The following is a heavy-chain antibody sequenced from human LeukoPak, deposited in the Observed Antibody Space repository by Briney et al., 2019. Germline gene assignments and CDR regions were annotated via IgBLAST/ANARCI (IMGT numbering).Heavy chain of an antibody. Sequence: PSETLSLTCAVYGGSSIDDSCSSIPHPPREGVELIGEINHSGSTNYNPSLKSRVNISIDAPKNQFSLKLPPVTAADTAVYYCAREPDSVRFDPWGEGTLVSVCS. V-gene: IGHV4-34*01. CDR3: AREPDSVRFDP. CDR1: GGSSIDDS. J-gene: IGHJ5*02. CDR2: INHSGST. D-gene: IGHD1-14*01.